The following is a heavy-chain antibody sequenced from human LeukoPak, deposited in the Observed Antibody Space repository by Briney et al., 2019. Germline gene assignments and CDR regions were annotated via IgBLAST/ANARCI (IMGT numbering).Heavy chain of an antibody. V-gene: IGHV4-34*01. J-gene: IGHJ4*02. CDR3: ASRRARYCSGGSCYAPPPGY. CDR2: INHSGST. CDR1: GGSFSGYY. Sequence: SETLSLTSAVYGGSFSGYYWSWIRQPPGKGLEWIGEINHSGSTNYNPSLKSRVTISVDTSKNQFSLKLSSVTAADTAVYYCASRRARYCSGGSCYAPPPGYWGQGTLVTVSS. D-gene: IGHD2-15*01.